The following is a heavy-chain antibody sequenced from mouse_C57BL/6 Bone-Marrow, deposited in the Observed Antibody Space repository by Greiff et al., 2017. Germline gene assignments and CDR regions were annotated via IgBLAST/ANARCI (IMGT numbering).Heavy chain of an antibody. CDR1: GFTFSDYY. J-gene: IGHJ3*01. CDR2: ISNGGGST. Sequence: EVKLMESGGGLVQPGGSLKLSCAASGFTFSDYYMYWVRQTPEKRLEWVAYISNGGGSTYYPDTVKGRFTISRDNAKNTLYLQMSRLKSEDTAMYYCASPPSFAYWGQGTLVTVSA. D-gene: IGHD6-1*01. CDR3: ASPPSFAY. V-gene: IGHV5-12*01.